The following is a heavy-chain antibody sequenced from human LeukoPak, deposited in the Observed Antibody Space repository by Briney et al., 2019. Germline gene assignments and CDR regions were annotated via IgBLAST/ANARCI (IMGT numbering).Heavy chain of an antibody. J-gene: IGHJ6*03. CDR2: IYHSGST. Sequence: PSGTLSLTCAVSGGSISSSNWWSWVRQPPGKGLEWIGEIYHSGSTNYNPSLKSRVTISVDKSKNQFSLKLSSVTAADTAVYYCARHKGNYYYYYMDVWGKGTTVTVSS. CDR3: ARHKGNYYYYYMDV. V-gene: IGHV4-4*02. D-gene: IGHD3-10*01. CDR1: GGSISSSNW.